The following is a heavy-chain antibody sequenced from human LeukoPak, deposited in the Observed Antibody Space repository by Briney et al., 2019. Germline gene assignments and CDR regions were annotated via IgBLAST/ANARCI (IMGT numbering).Heavy chain of an antibody. CDR2: ISSSSSYI. Sequence: LGGSLRLSCAASGFTFSTYTMNWVRQAPGKGLEWVSSISSSSSYIYYTDSLKGRFTISRDNAKNSLYLQMNSLRAKDTAVYYCARDPSGWYLSFDSWGQGTLVTVSS. V-gene: IGHV3-21*01. CDR1: GFTFSTYT. D-gene: IGHD6-19*01. J-gene: IGHJ4*02. CDR3: ARDPSGWYLSFDS.